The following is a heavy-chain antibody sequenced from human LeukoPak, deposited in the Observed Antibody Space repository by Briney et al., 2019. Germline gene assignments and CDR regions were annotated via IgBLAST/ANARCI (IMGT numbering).Heavy chain of an antibody. J-gene: IGHJ6*02. CDR3: AKGTGYSSSWYGHGMDV. CDR1: GFTFSSYA. D-gene: IGHD6-13*01. CDR2: VSGSGGST. Sequence: GGSLRLSCAASGFTFSSYAMSWVRQAPGKGLEWVSAVSGSGGSTYYADSVKGRFTISRDNSKNTLYLQMNSLRAEATAVYYCAKGTGYSSSWYGHGMDVWGQGTTVTVSS. V-gene: IGHV3-23*01.